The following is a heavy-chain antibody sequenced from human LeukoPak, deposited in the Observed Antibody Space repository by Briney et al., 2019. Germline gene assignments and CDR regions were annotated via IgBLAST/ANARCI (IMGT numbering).Heavy chain of an antibody. J-gene: IGHJ5*02. D-gene: IGHD4-17*01. CDR1: GFTFSDYY. V-gene: IGHV3-11*01. CDR2: ISSSGSTI. Sequence: PGGSLRLSCAASGFTFSDYYMSWIRQAPGKGLEWVSYISSSGSTIYYADSVKGRFTISRDNAKNSLYLQMNSLRAEDTAVYYCARAPSRGGDYGANAWFDPWGQGTLVTVSS. CDR3: ARAPSRGGDYGANAWFDP.